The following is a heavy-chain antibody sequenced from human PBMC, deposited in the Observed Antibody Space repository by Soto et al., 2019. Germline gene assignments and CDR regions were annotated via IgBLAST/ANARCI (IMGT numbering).Heavy chain of an antibody. D-gene: IGHD2-15*01. CDR2: INPSSGRT. CDR3: ARDHNFGFILYAMDV. J-gene: IGHJ6*02. Sequence: GSSVKVSCKASGYTFSSYSMHWVRQAPGQGLEWMGIINPSSGRTSYAPNFQGRVTMTSDTSTSIVYMEMSSLKSEDTAVYYCARDHNFGFILYAMDVWGQGTTVTVSS. CDR1: GYTFSSYS. V-gene: IGHV1-46*01.